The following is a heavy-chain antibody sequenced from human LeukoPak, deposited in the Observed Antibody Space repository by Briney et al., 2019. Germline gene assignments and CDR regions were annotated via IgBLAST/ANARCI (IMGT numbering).Heavy chain of an antibody. J-gene: IGHJ4*02. Sequence: ASVKVSCKASGYTFTSNYMHWVRQAPGQGLEWMGIINPSGGSTSYAQKFQGRVTMTRDMSTSTVYMELSSLRSEDTAVYYFARDLALSTLFDYWGQGTLVTVSS. CDR2: INPSGGST. CDR1: GYTFTSNY. D-gene: IGHD5-12*01. V-gene: IGHV1-46*01. CDR3: ARDLALSTLFDY.